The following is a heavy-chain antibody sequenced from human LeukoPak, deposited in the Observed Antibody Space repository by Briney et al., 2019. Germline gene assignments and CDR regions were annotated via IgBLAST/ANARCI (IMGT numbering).Heavy chain of an antibody. CDR3: AKGSTSTVTRTDY. CDR2: ISGSGGST. J-gene: IGHJ4*02. Sequence: GGSLRLSCAASGFTFSSYAMSWVRQAPGKGLEWVSAISGSGGSTYYADSVKGRFTISRDNCKNTLYLQMNSLRAEDTAVYYCAKGSTSTVTRTDYWGQGTLVTVSS. V-gene: IGHV3-23*01. D-gene: IGHD4-17*01. CDR1: GFTFSSYA.